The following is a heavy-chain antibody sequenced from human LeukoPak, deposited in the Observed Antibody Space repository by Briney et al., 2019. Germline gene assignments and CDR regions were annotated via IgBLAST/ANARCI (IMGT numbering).Heavy chain of an antibody. CDR2: IYYSGST. CDR1: GGSISSGDYY. V-gene: IGHV4-30-4*01. CDR3: AREGGDSVSYYFGMDV. D-gene: IGHD2-21*02. J-gene: IGHJ6*02. Sequence: SETLSLTCAVSGGSISSGDYYWRWIRQPPGKGLEWIGHIYYSGSTYYNPSLKSRVTISVDTSKNQFSLKLSSVTAADTAVYYCAREGGDSVSYYFGMDVWGQGTTVTVSS.